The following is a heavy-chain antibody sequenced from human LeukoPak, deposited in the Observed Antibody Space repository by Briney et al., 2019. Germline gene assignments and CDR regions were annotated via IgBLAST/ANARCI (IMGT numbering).Heavy chain of an antibody. CDR2: IIPIFGTA. D-gene: IGHD2-21*01. CDR1: GGTFSSYA. V-gene: IGHV1-69*13. J-gene: IGHJ3*02. CDR3: ARPSVAYCGGDCYLGAFDI. Sequence: SVKVSCKASGGTFSSYAISWVRQAPGQGLEWMGGIIPIFGTANYAQKFQGRVTITADESTSTAYMELSSLRSEDAAVYYCARPSVAYCGGDCYLGAFDIWGQGTMVTVSS.